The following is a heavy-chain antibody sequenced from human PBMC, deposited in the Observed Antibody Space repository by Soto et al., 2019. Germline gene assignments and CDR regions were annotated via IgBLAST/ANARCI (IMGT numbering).Heavy chain of an antibody. D-gene: IGHD3-10*01. Sequence: SDTLSLTCAVYGGSLSVYYWNWIRQPPGKGLEWIGEINHSGSTNYNPSLKSRVTVSVDTSTNQFSLRLSSVTAADTAVYYCARGLGYYGSGSKHDYWGRGTLVTVSS. CDR1: GGSLSVYY. CDR3: ARGLGYYGSGSKHDY. V-gene: IGHV4-34*01. J-gene: IGHJ4*02. CDR2: INHSGST.